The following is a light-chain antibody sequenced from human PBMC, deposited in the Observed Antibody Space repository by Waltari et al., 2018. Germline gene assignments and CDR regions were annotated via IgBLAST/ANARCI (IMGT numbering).Light chain of an antibody. J-gene: IGLJ3*02. Sequence: QSALTQPASVSGSPGQSITISCTGTSSDVGSYNLVSWYQQHPGKAPKLMIYEVSKRPSGVSNRFSGSTSGNTASLTISGLQAEDEADYYCCSYAGSSTSWVFGGGTKLTVL. V-gene: IGLV2-23*02. CDR1: SSDVGSYNL. CDR2: EVS. CDR3: CSYAGSSTSWV.